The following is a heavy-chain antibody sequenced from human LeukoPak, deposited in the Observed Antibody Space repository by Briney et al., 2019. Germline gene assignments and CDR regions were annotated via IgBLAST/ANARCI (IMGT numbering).Heavy chain of an antibody. V-gene: IGHV3-30*04. D-gene: IGHD6-13*01. CDR1: GFTSSSYA. CDR2: ISYDGSNK. Sequence: GGSLRLSCAASGFTSSSYAMHWVRQAPGKGLEWVAVISYDGSNKYYADSVKGRFTISRDNSKNTLYLQMNSLRAEDTAVYYCARDQQLVQIYYFDYWGQGTLVTVSS. CDR3: ARDQQLVQIYYFDY. J-gene: IGHJ4*02.